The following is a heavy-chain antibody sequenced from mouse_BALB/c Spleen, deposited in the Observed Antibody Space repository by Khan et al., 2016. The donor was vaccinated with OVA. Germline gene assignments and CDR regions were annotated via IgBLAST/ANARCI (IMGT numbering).Heavy chain of an antibody. J-gene: IGHJ3*01. CDR1: GYSFTTYY. D-gene: IGHD2-2*01. CDR2: IDPFSGAT. Sequence: VQLQQSGPELMKPGASVKISCKASGYSFTTYYIHWVMQSHGTSLEWIGYIDPFSGATTYNQKFRGKATLTVDKSSSTAYIHLSNLTSEDSAVYYCSRHGYVAWFTFWSQGTLVTVSA. V-gene: IGHV1S135*01. CDR3: SRHGYVAWFTF.